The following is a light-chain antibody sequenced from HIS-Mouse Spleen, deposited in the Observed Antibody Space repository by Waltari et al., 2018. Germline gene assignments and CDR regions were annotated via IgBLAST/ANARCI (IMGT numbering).Light chain of an antibody. CDR2: DVS. CDR1: SSHVGGYNY. V-gene: IGLV2-14*03. Sequence: QSALTQPASVSGSPGQSITISCTGTSSHVGGYNYVCWYQQHPGKSPKLMIYDVSNRPSGVSNRFSGSKSGNTASLTISGLQAEDEADYYCSSYTSSSTEVFGGGTKLTVL. CDR3: SSYTSSSTEV. J-gene: IGLJ2*01.